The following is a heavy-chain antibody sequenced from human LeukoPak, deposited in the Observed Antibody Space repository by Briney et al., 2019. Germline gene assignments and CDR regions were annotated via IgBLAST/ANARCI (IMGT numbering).Heavy chain of an antibody. CDR3: ARHHHYDFWSGYADAFDI. CDR2: IYYSGST. Sequence: SETLSLTCAVSGGSISSNSYYWGWIRQPPGKGLEWIGSIYYSGSTNYNPSLKSRVTISVDKSKNQFSLKLSSVTAADTAVYYCARHHHYDFWSGYADAFDIWGQGTMVTVSS. CDR1: GGSISSNSYY. V-gene: IGHV4-39*07. J-gene: IGHJ3*02. D-gene: IGHD3-3*01.